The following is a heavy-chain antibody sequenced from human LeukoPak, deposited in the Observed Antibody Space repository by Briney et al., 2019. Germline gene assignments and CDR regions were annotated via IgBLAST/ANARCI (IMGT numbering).Heavy chain of an antibody. J-gene: IGHJ4*02. Sequence: GGSLRLSCAASGFTFSSYEMNWLRQAPGKGPEWVSYISKGGSTIYYADSVKGRFTISRNNTKNSLYLQMNSLRGEDKAVYYCARDLLLDYWGQGTLVTVSS. V-gene: IGHV3-48*03. CDR1: GFTFSSYE. CDR3: ARDLLLDY. CDR2: ISKGGSTI. D-gene: IGHD2-15*01.